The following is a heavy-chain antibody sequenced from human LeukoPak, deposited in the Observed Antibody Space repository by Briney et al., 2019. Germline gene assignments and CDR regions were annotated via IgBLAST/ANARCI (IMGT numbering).Heavy chain of an antibody. CDR2: ISSSGSTI. CDR1: GFTFSSYE. D-gene: IGHD6-13*01. Sequence: GGSLRLSCAASGFTFSSYEMNWVRQAPGKGLEWVSYISSSGSTIYYADSVKGRFTISRDNAENSLYLQMNSLRAEDTAVYYCARDAIGFSWFLFDYWGQGTLVTVSS. CDR3: ARDAIGFSWFLFDY. J-gene: IGHJ4*02. V-gene: IGHV3-48*03.